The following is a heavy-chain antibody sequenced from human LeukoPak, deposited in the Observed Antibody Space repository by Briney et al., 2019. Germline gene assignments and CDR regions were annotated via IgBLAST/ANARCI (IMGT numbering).Heavy chain of an antibody. CDR3: ARDTLGEGEDANYAVYYFDY. Sequence: GGSLRLSCAASGFTFSSYSMNWVRQAPGKGLEWVSYISSTNGYIYYADSVRGRFTISRDNAKKSLSLQMNSLRAEDTAVYYCARDTLGEGEDANYAVYYFDYWGQGTPVTVSS. CDR1: GFTFSSYS. V-gene: IGHV3-21*01. J-gene: IGHJ4*02. D-gene: IGHD3-10*01. CDR2: ISSTNGYI.